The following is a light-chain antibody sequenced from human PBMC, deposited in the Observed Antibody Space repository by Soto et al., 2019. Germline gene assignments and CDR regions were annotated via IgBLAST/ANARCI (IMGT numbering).Light chain of an antibody. CDR2: GAS. CDR1: QSVSSNY. Sequence: EIGLTQSPGTLSLSPGERATLSCRASQSVSSNYLAWYQQKPGQAPRLLIYGASSRATGIPDRFSGSGSGTDFTPTISRLEPEDFSVSYCQQYGRSPRFTFGPGTTVDIK. CDR3: QQYGRSPRFT. J-gene: IGKJ3*01. V-gene: IGKV3-20*01.